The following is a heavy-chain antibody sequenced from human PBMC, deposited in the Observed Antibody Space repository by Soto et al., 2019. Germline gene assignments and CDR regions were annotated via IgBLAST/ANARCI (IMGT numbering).Heavy chain of an antibody. J-gene: IGHJ6*03. CDR3: ARDLGLHYYYYMDV. D-gene: IGHD4-17*01. V-gene: IGHV1-18*01. Sequence: ASVKVSCKASGYTFTSYGISWVRQAPGQGLEWMGRIIPYNGIANYAQKLQGRVTITADKSTSTAYMELSSLRSEDTAVYYCARDLGLHYYYYMDVWGKGTTVTVSS. CDR1: GYTFTSYG. CDR2: IIPYNGIA.